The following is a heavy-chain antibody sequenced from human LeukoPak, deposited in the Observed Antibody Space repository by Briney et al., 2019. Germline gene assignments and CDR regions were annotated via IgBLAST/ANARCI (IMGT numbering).Heavy chain of an antibody. D-gene: IGHD7-27*01. J-gene: IGHJ4*02. CDR2: ISSTGNTF. CDR3: ARDRITWGEPFDK. CDR1: GFPFSRYG. Sequence: GGSLRLSCAASGFPFSRYGMNWVRQAPGTGPEWVSYISSTGNTFYYADSVRGRFTVSRDNGQNSLSLQMSGLRDEGMAVYYCARDRITWGEPFDKWGQGTLVTVSS. V-gene: IGHV3-48*02.